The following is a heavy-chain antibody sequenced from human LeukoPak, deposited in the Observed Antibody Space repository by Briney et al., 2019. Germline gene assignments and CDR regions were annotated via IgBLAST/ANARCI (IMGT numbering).Heavy chain of an antibody. CDR1: GFTFSSYG. CDR3: ANSDCSSTSCYTSPRAFDI. Sequence: GGSLRLSCAASGFTFSSYGMHWVRQAPGKGLEWVAFIRYDGSNKYYADSVKGRFTISRDNSKNTLYLQMNSLRAEDTAVYCCANSDCSSTSCYTSPRAFDIWGQGTMVTVSS. J-gene: IGHJ3*02. V-gene: IGHV3-30*02. D-gene: IGHD2-2*02. CDR2: IRYDGSNK.